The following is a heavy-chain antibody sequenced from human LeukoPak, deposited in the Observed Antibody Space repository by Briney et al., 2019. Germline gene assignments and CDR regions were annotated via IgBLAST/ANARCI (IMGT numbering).Heavy chain of an antibody. J-gene: IGHJ4*02. Sequence: GGSLRLSCAASGFTFSSYAMSWVRQAPGKGPDWVSGISGSGGSTYYADSVKGRYTISRDNSKNTLYLQMNSLRAEDTAVYYCAKDRGIISDYWGQGTLVTVSS. CDR1: GFTFSSYA. CDR3: AKDRGIISDY. CDR2: ISGSGGST. V-gene: IGHV3-23*01. D-gene: IGHD3-10*01.